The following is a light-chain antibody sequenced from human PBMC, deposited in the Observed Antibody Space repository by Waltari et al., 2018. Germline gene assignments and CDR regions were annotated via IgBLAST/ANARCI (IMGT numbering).Light chain of an antibody. CDR1: QSVCST. CDR2: YAS. V-gene: IGKV3-20*01. CDR3: QKYGTLPAT. J-gene: IGKJ1*01. Sequence: EIVLAQSPGTLSLSPGERATLSCRASQSVCSTLAWYQQKPGPAPRLLIYYASTRATGIPDRFSGSGSGTDFSLTISRLEPEDFAVYYCQKYGTLPATFGQGTKVEIK.